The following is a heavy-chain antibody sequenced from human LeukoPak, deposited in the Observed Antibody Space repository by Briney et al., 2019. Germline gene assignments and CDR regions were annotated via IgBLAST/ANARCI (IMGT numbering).Heavy chain of an antibody. Sequence: GSLRLSCAASGFTFNSYAMTWVRQAPGKGLEWVSAISGSGGSTYYADSVKGRFTISRDNSKNTLYLQMNSLRAEDTAVYYCAKMPRWGVVAWGQGTLVTVSS. D-gene: IGHD3-16*01. V-gene: IGHV3-23*01. J-gene: IGHJ5*02. CDR1: GFTFNSYA. CDR2: ISGSGGST. CDR3: AKMPRWGVVA.